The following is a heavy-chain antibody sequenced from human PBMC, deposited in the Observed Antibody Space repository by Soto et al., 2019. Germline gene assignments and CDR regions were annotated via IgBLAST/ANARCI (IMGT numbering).Heavy chain of an antibody. J-gene: IGHJ5*01. D-gene: IGHD6-13*01. V-gene: IGHV3-23*01. CDR1: GFTFSNCA. Sequence: EVQLLESGGNLVQPGGSLRLSCAGSGFTFSNCAMAWVRQAPGKGLEWVSSITETGGSTYYADSVRGRFTISRDNSKNTLYLQMNSLRAEDTAVYYCAKVTLSWGMDSWGQGTLVTVSS. CDR3: AKVTLSWGMDS. CDR2: ITETGGST.